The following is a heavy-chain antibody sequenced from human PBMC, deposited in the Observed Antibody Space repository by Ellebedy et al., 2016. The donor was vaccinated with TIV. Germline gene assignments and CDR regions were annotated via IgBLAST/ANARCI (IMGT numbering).Heavy chain of an antibody. Sequence: GESLKISCAASGFTFSSYWMSWVRQAPGKGLEWMTNIKQDGSEKYYVDSVKGRFTISRDNAKNSLDLQRNSLRAEDTAVYYCARDGQPRLGGDYLDDWGQGTLVTVSS. CDR1: GFTFSSYW. V-gene: IGHV3-7*01. D-gene: IGHD3-16*01. CDR2: IKQDGSEK. CDR3: ARDGQPRLGGDYLDD. J-gene: IGHJ4*02.